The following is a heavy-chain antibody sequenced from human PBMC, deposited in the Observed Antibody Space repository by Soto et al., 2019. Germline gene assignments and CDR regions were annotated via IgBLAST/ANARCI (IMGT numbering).Heavy chain of an antibody. J-gene: IGHJ4*02. V-gene: IGHV3-33*06. CDR1: GFSFRDYG. D-gene: IGHD6-6*01. CDR2: IWYDGSNK. CDR3: AKRSSSSTFDY. Sequence: LRLSCAASGFSFRDYGMHWVRQAPGKGLEWVAVIWYDGSNKYYADSVKGRFTISRDNSKNTLYLQMNSLRAEDTAVYYCAKRSSSSTFDYWGQGT.